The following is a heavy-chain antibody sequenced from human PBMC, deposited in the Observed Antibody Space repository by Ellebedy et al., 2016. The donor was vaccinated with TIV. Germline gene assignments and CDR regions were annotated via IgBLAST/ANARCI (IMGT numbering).Heavy chain of an antibody. CDR2: ISSEGSTT. CDR3: ARGDGSSGWYFDY. D-gene: IGHD6-19*01. Sequence: GGSLRLXXAASGFTSSSYWMHWVRQAPGKGLVWVSRISSEGSTTTYADSARGRFTISRDNAKNTLYLQMNSLRAEDTAVYYCARGDGSSGWYFDYWGQGTLVTVSS. V-gene: IGHV3-74*03. CDR1: GFTSSSYW. J-gene: IGHJ4*02.